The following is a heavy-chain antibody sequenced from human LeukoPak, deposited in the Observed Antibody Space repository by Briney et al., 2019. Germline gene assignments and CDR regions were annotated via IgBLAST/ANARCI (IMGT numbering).Heavy chain of an antibody. V-gene: IGHV4-34*01. CDR1: GGSLSGYY. CDR2: INHSGST. J-gene: IGHJ5*02. D-gene: IGHD6-6*01. CDR3: ARQQLLVPYIWFDP. Sequence: SETLSLTCDVYGGSLSGYYWSWIRQPPGKGLEWIGEINHSGSTNYSPSLKSRVTIAVDTSKNQFSLKLSSVTAADTAVYYCARQQLLVPYIWFDPWGQGTLVTVA.